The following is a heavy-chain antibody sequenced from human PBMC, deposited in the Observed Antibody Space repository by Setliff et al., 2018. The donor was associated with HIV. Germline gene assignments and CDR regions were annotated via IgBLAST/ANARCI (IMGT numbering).Heavy chain of an antibody. D-gene: IGHD1-26*01. CDR2: INPSSGGT. Sequence: ASVKVSCKASGYTFNNYYVHWARQAPGQGLEWMGWINPSSGGTNYAQTFQGRVTMTRDTSITTAYLDLTSLRSDDTAVYYCARDIRTVVGMGFDPWGQGTLVTVSS. J-gene: IGHJ5*02. CDR1: GYTFNNYY. CDR3: ARDIRTVVGMGFDP. V-gene: IGHV1-2*02.